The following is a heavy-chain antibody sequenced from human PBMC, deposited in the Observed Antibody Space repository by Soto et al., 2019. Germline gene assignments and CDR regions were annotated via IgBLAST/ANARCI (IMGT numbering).Heavy chain of an antibody. CDR2: IAYDGSNK. Sequence: QVHLVESGGGVVQPGRSLRLSCAASGFTFRSYAMHWVRQAPGKGLECVAVIAYDGSNKFYRDYVKGRFTISRDNSKNTLYLQINSLRYEDTAVYYCARGDREDIAVVIGARPGEYGVDVWGQGTTVTVSS. CDR3: ARGDREDIAVVIGARPGEYGVDV. CDR1: GFTFRSYA. D-gene: IGHD2-15*01. V-gene: IGHV3-30-3*01. J-gene: IGHJ6*02.